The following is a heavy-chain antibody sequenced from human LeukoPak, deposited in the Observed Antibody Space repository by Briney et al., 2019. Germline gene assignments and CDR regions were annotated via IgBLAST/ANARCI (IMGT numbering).Heavy chain of an antibody. CDR1: GFTFSSYG. Sequence: PGGSLRLSCAASGFTFSSYGMSWVRQAPGKGLEWVSVIYSGGSTYYADSVKGRFTISRDNSKNTLYLQMNSLRAEDTAVYYCARVRRDYDILTGYYNWFDPWGQGTLVTVSS. CDR2: IYSGGST. CDR3: ARVRRDYDILTGYYNWFDP. V-gene: IGHV3-66*01. J-gene: IGHJ5*02. D-gene: IGHD3-9*01.